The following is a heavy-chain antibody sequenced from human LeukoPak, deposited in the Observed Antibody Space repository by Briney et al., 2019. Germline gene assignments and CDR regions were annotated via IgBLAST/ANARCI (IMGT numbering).Heavy chain of an antibody. D-gene: IGHD3-3*01. CDR2: TYHSGST. CDR3: ARVYDFWSGSYYFDY. J-gene: IGHJ4*02. V-gene: IGHV4-30-2*01. Sequence: SETLSLTCTVSGGSIDSGGYYWSWIRQPPGKGLEWIGNTYHSGSTYYNPSLKSRVTISLDRSKNQFSLRLSSVTAADTAVYFCARVYDFWSGSYYFDYWGQGTLVTVSS. CDR1: GGSIDSGGYY.